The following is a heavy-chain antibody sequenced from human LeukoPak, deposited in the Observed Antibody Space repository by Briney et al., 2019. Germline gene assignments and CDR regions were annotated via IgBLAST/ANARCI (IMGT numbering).Heavy chain of an antibody. CDR1: GASLNTYS. J-gene: IGHJ6*03. Sequence: SETLSLTCTVSGASLNTYSWTWVRQPPGKGLEYIGYASDSGTTNYNPSLKSRVTVSVDRSKSQFSLRVTSVSAADTAVYYCARGLDRGNYYYMDVWGKGTTVIVSS. D-gene: IGHD3/OR15-3a*01. V-gene: IGHV4-59*01. CDR2: ASDSGTT. CDR3: ARGLDRGNYYYMDV.